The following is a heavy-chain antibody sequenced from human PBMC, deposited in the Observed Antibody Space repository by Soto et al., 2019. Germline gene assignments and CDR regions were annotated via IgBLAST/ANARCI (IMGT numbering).Heavy chain of an antibody. V-gene: IGHV3-72*01. CDR3: AMLGGWSGGSSGMDV. CDR2: IRRKANSYTT. Sequence: EVQLVESGGGLVQPGGSLRLSCAASGLIFSDYHMYWVRQAPGQGLEWVGRIRRKANSYTTEYAASVKGRFTISRDDSKNSLYLQMNSLKSEDTAVYYCAMLGGWSGGSSGMDVWGQGTTLTVSS. J-gene: IGHJ6*02. D-gene: IGHD6-19*01. CDR1: GLIFSDYH.